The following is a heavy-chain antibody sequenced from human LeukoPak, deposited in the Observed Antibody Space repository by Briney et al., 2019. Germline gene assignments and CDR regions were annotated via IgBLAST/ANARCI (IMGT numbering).Heavy chain of an antibody. D-gene: IGHD3-22*01. CDR3: ARANTMIAG. CDR2: IYYSGST. V-gene: IGHV4-39*01. CDR1: GGSISSSSYY. J-gene: IGHJ4*02. Sequence: SETLSLTCTVSGGSISSSSYYWGWIRQPPGKGLEWIGSIYYSGSTYYNPSLKSRVTISVDTSKNQFSLKLSSVTAADTAVYYCARANTMIAGWGQGTLVTVSS.